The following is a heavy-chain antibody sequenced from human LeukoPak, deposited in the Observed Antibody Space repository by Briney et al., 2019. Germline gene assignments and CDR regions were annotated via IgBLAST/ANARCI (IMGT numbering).Heavy chain of an antibody. J-gene: IGHJ5*02. V-gene: IGHV3-23*01. CDR3: AKATYCSSTSCYGYRWFDP. Sequence: PGGSLRLSCAASGFTFSSYAMSWVRQAPGKGLEWVSAISGSGGSTYYADSVKGRFTISRDNSKNTLHLQMNSLRAEDTAVYYCAKATYCSSTSCYGYRWFDPWGQGTLVTVSS. CDR1: GFTFSSYA. CDR2: ISGSGGST. D-gene: IGHD2-2*01.